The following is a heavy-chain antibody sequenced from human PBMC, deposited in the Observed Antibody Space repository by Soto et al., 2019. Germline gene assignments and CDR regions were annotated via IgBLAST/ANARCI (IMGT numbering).Heavy chain of an antibody. D-gene: IGHD3-9*01. V-gene: IGHV1-8*01. CDR2: MNPNSGNT. CDR1: GYTFTSYD. J-gene: IGHJ3*02. Sequence: GPSVKVSCKASGYTFTSYDINWVRQATGQGLEWMGWMNPNSGNTGYAQKFQGRVTMTRNTSISTAYMELSSLRSEDTAVYYCARGRGKYYDILTGYYIPTKHHDAFDIRGQGTMVTVSS. CDR3: ARGRGKYYDILTGYYIPTKHHDAFDI.